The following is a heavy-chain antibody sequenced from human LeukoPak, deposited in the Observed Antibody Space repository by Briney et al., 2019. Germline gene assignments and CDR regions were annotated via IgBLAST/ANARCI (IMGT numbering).Heavy chain of an antibody. CDR1: GFTFSDFG. CDR2: ISSDGNIN. V-gene: IGHV3-30*18. J-gene: IGHJ4*02. Sequence: PGGSLRLSCAGSGFTFSDFGMRWVRQAPGKGLQWLAMISSDGNINVSLDSVKGRFTTSRENSKNTLYLEMTRLSVEDTAVYYCAKVGRGAIEADWGQGTLVIVSS. CDR3: AKVGRGAIEAD. D-gene: IGHD3-10*01.